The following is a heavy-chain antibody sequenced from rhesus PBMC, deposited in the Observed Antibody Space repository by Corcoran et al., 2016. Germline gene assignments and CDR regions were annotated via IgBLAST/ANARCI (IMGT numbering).Heavy chain of an antibody. CDR1: GASIRGYYY. Sequence: QVQLQESGPGLVKPSETLSLTCAVYGASIRGYYYWTWIRQAPGKGLGWIGNIAGNSATTYHNPSLKNRGTISKYTSKNQLSLKLSSVTAADTAVYYCSRGSYGNYEDYWGQGVLVTVSS. V-gene: IGHV4S9*01. D-gene: IGHD4-17*01. CDR2: IAGNSATT. J-gene: IGHJ4*01. CDR3: SRGSYGNYEDY.